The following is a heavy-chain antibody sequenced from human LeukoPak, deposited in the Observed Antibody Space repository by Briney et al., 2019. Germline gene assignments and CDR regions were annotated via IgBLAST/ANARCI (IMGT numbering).Heavy chain of an antibody. J-gene: IGHJ4*02. D-gene: IGHD5-18*01. V-gene: IGHV3-30-3*01. CDR1: GFTFSTYA. Sequence: PGRSPRLSCAASGFTFSTYAMHWVRQAPGKGLEWVAVISSDGSNKYYADSVKGRFTISRDNSKNTLYLQMNSLRAEDTAVYYCAKVSVQGYSYGYKGPYYFDYWGQGTLVTVSS. CDR2: ISSDGSNK. CDR3: AKVSVQGYSYGYKGPYYFDY.